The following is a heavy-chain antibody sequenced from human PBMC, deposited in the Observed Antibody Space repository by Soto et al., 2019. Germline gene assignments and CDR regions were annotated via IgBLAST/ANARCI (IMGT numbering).Heavy chain of an antibody. D-gene: IGHD3-10*01. V-gene: IGHV4-4*07. Sequence: QVQLQESGPGLVKPSETLSLTCTVSGGSISSYYWSWIRQPAGKGLEWIGRIYTSGSTNYNPSLKRRVTMSVDTSKNQFSLKLSSVTAADTAVYYCASNWDYGSGSYYTNWGQGTLVTVSS. CDR3: ASNWDYGSGSYYTN. CDR1: GGSISSYY. CDR2: IYTSGST. J-gene: IGHJ4*02.